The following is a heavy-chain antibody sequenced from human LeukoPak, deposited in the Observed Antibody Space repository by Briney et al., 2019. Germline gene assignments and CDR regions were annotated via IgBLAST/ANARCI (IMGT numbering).Heavy chain of an antibody. J-gene: IGHJ3*02. Sequence: GGSLRPSCAASGFTFSSYAMSWVRQAPGKGLEWVSAISGSGGSTYYADSVKGRFTISRDNSKNTLYLQMNSLRAEDTAEYYCAKDLTYYDSVDAFDIWGQGTMVTVSS. V-gene: IGHV3-23*01. CDR3: AKDLTYYDSVDAFDI. CDR1: GFTFSSYA. D-gene: IGHD3-3*01. CDR2: ISGSGGST.